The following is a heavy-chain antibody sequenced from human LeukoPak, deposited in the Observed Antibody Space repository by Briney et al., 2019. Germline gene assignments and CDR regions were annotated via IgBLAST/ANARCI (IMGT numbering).Heavy chain of an antibody. J-gene: IGHJ4*02. CDR3: AKLQPGELLPDY. CDR2: LSYDGSEK. CDR1: GFSFSSYG. D-gene: IGHD1-26*01. V-gene: IGHV3-30*18. Sequence: GGSLRLSCAASGFSFSSYGMHWVRQAPGKGLEWVAVLSYDGSEKYSADSVKGRFTISRDNSKNTLYLQMNSLRADDTAVYYCAKLQPGELLPDYWGQGTLVTVSS.